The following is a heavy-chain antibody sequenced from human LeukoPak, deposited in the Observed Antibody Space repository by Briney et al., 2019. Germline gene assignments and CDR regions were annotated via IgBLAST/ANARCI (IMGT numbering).Heavy chain of an antibody. J-gene: IGHJ5*02. CDR3: ARDEYNWFDP. Sequence: SETLSLTCTVSGGSISSYYWSWLRQPPGKGLEWSGYIYYSGSTNYNPSLKSRVTISVDTSKNLFSLKLSSVTAADTAVYYCARDEYNWFDPWGQGTMVTVSS. CDR1: GGSISSYY. CDR2: IYYSGST. V-gene: IGHV4-59*01.